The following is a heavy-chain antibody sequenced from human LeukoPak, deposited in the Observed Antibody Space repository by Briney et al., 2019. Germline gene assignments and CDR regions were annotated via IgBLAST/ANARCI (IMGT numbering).Heavy chain of an antibody. Sequence: SETLSLTCAVYGGSFSGYYWSWIRQPPGKGLEWIGEINHSGSTNYNPSLKSRVTISVDTSKNQFSLKLSSVTAADTAVYYCASKRNIVVVPAAYSYWGQGTLVTVSS. J-gene: IGHJ4*02. CDR1: GGSFSGYY. D-gene: IGHD2-2*01. CDR2: INHSGST. V-gene: IGHV4-34*01. CDR3: ASKRNIVVVPAAYSY.